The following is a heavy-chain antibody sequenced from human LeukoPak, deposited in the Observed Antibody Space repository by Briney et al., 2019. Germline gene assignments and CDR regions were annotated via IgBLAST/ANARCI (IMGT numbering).Heavy chain of an antibody. Sequence: PGGSLRLSCAASGFTFSSYGMHWVRQAPGKGLEWVAVISYDGSNKYYADSLEGRFTISRDNAQNSLYLQMNSLRAEDTAVYYCARDSEGLYGDFDTVNWFDPWGQGTLVTVSS. V-gene: IGHV3-30-3*01. CDR1: GFTFSSYG. J-gene: IGHJ5*02. CDR3: ARDSEGLYGDFDTVNWFDP. CDR2: ISYDGSNK. D-gene: IGHD4-17*01.